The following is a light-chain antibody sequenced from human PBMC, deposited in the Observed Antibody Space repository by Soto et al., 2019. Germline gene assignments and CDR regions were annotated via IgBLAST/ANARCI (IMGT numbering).Light chain of an antibody. Sequence: SALTHPASVAWSPGQSVTISCTVPASYVCGYNYVSWYQQHPGKAPKLMIHAVSNRPSGISSRFSGSKSGNTASLTISGLQSEDEADYFCCSYTSRTTYVFGTGNK. CDR3: CSYTSRTTYV. CDR1: ASYVCGYNY. J-gene: IGLJ1*01. V-gene: IGLV2-14*01. CDR2: AVS.